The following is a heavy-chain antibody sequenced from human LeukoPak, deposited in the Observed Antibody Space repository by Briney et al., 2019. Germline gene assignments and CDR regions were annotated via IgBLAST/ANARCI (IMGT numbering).Heavy chain of an antibody. CDR2: IIPIFGTA. CDR3: ARVGLGSCYDY. D-gene: IGHD2-15*01. V-gene: IGHV1-69*05. J-gene: IGHJ4*02. CDR1: GGTFSSYA. Sequence: GASVKVSCKASGGTFSSYAISWVRQAPGQGLEWMGGIIPIFGTANYAQKFQGRVTMTRDMSTSTVYMELSSLRSEDTAVYYCARVGLGSCYDYWGQGTLVTVSS.